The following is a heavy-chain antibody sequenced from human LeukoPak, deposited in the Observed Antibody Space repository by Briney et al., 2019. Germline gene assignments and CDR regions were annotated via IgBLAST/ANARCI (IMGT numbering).Heavy chain of an antibody. Sequence: SETLSLTCTVSGGSISNYRWSWIRQPPRKGLEWIGYVFDSGGPNYNPSLKSRVTISVDTSKKQFSLKLSSVTAADTAVYYCARGYSSSWNYFDYWGQGTLVTVSS. D-gene: IGHD6-13*01. CDR3: ARGYSSSWNYFDY. V-gene: IGHV4-59*01. CDR2: VFDSGGP. CDR1: GGSISNYR. J-gene: IGHJ4*02.